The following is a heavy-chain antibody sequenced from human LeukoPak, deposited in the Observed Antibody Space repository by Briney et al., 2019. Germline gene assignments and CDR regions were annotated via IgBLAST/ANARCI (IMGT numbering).Heavy chain of an antibody. CDR1: GFTFSSYA. D-gene: IGHD5-18*01. Sequence: GGSLRLSCAASGFTFSSYAMNWVRQAPGEGLEWVSAISGSGGSTYYADSVKGRFTISRDNSKNTVYMQMSSLRAEDTAVYYCAKDTTWIQLWLLSWGQGTLVTVSS. CDR2: ISGSGGST. CDR3: AKDTTWIQLWLLS. V-gene: IGHV3-23*01. J-gene: IGHJ4*02.